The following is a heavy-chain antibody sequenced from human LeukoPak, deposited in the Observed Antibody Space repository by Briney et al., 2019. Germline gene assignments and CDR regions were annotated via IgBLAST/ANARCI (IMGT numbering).Heavy chain of an antibody. CDR3: AKNGWLRSSGLWGDY. V-gene: IGHV3-23*01. Sequence: GGSLRLSCAASGFTFSNYGIHWVRQAPGKGLEWVSSFSGGDGSPYHADSVKGRFTISRDNSKSTLYLQMNSLRAEDTAIYYCAKNGWLRSSGLWGDYWGQGALVTVSS. D-gene: IGHD5-12*01. CDR1: GFTFSNYG. J-gene: IGHJ4*02. CDR2: FSGGDGSP.